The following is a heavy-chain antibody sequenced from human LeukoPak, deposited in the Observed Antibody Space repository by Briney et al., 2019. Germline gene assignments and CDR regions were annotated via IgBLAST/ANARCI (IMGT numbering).Heavy chain of an antibody. CDR2: IYYSGST. Sequence: KPSETLSLTCTVSGGSISSYYWSWIRQPPGKGLEWIGYIYYSGSTNYDPSLKSRVTMSVDTSKNQFSLKLSSVTAADTAVYYCARDTGGYYFDYWGQGTLVTVSS. J-gene: IGHJ4*02. D-gene: IGHD2-8*02. CDR1: GGSISSYY. V-gene: IGHV4-59*01. CDR3: ARDTGGYYFDY.